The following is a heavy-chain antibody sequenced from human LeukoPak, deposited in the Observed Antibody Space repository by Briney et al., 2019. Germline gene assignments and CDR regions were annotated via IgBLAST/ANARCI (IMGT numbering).Heavy chain of an antibody. V-gene: IGHV3-30*02. Sequence: GGSLRLSCAASGFTFSSYGMHWVRQAPGKGLEWVAFIRNDGSDKYYADSVKGRFTISRDNSKNTLYLQMNSLRGEDTAVYYCAKIGAVAGHFDYWGQGTLVTVSS. CDR1: GFTFSSYG. D-gene: IGHD6-19*01. CDR2: IRNDGSDK. CDR3: AKIGAVAGHFDY. J-gene: IGHJ4*02.